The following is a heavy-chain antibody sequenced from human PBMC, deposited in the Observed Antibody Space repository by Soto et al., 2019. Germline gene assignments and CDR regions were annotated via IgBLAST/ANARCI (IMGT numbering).Heavy chain of an antibody. Sequence: SETLSLTCTVSGGSISSGDYYWSWIRQPPGKGLEWIGYIYYSGSTYYNPSLKSRVTISVDTSKNQFSLKLSSVTAADTAVYYCARDIDSSGYDWFGPWGQGTLVTVSS. J-gene: IGHJ5*02. CDR1: GGSISSGDYY. V-gene: IGHV4-30-4*01. CDR2: IYYSGST. CDR3: ARDIDSSGYDWFGP. D-gene: IGHD3-22*01.